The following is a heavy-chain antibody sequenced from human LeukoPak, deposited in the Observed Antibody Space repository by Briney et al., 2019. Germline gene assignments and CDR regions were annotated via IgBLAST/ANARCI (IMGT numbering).Heavy chain of an antibody. Sequence: PGGSLRLSCVASGFTFSSHWMHWVRQVPGKGLVWVSRIDYEGGTTDYADSVEGRFTISRDNAKNSLYLRMNSLRAEDTAFYYCARAGGYDTGAYYAYWYFDLWGRGTLVTVSS. CDR1: GFTFSSHW. CDR2: IDYEGGTT. J-gene: IGHJ2*01. V-gene: IGHV3-74*01. CDR3: ARAGGYDTGAYYAYWYFDL. D-gene: IGHD3-22*01.